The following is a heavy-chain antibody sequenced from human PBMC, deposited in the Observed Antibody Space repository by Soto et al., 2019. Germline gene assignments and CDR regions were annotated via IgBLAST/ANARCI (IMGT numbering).Heavy chain of an antibody. J-gene: IGHJ5*02. V-gene: IGHV3-48*02. Sequence: EVRLVESGGGLAQPGGSLRLSCAASGFTFSSYAMNWVRQSPGKGLEWVSYISMSGTTMFYADSVKGRFTISRDNAKKSLFPQMNSLGDEDTASYYCARDAIGDATNWFDPWGQGTLVTVSS. CDR1: GFTFSSYA. CDR3: ARDAIGDATNWFDP. CDR2: ISMSGTTM.